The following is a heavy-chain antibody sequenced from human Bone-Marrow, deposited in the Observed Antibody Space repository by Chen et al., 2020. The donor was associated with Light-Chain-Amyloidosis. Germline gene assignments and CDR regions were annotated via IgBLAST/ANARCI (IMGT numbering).Heavy chain of an antibody. Sequence: QGPLVQSGAEVKKPGASVRVSCRASGHSLNGYYIHWVRQAPGQGLGWMGWISASSGSTVYTRKFQGRVTMTRDTSITTAYMELRSLRFDDTAIYYCAKSRQQWLVRDAFDIWGQGTMLTVSS. CDR2: ISASSGST. J-gene: IGHJ3*02. CDR1: GHSLNGYY. CDR3: AKSRQQWLVRDAFDI. D-gene: IGHD6-19*01. V-gene: IGHV1-2*02.